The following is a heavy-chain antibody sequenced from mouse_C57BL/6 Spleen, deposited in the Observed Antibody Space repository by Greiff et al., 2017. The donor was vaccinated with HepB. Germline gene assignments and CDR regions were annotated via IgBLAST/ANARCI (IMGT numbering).Heavy chain of an antibody. J-gene: IGHJ2*01. V-gene: IGHV1-50*01. CDR3: ARNSPTDY. CDR1: GYTFTSYW. D-gene: IGHD3-1*01. Sequence: QVQLQQSGAELVKPGASVKLSCKASGYTFTSYWMQWVKQRPGQGLEWIGEIDPSDSYTNYNQKFKGKATLTVDTSSSTAYMQLSSLTSEDSAVYYCARNSPTDYWGQGTTLTVSS. CDR2: IDPSDSYT.